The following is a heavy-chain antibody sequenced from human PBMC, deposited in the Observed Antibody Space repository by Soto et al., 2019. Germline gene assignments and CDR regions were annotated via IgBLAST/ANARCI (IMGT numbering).Heavy chain of an antibody. Sequence: QVQLVQSGAEVKKPGSSVTVSCKASGGTFGNSAISWVRQAPGQGLEWMGGIIPIFATPDYAQKFQGRVTITAAEPTTTAYMELTSLKSEDTAVYYCARDKDRQQLGGNYYYGIDVWGQGTTVTVSS. V-gene: IGHV1-69*12. D-gene: IGHD2-15*01. CDR2: IIPIFATP. CDR1: GGTFGNSA. J-gene: IGHJ6*02. CDR3: ARDKDRQQLGGNYYYGIDV.